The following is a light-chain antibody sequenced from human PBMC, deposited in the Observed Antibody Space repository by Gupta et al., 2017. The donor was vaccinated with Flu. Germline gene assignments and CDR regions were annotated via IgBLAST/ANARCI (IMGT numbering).Light chain of an antibody. CDR2: KAS. J-gene: IGKJ1*01. CDR1: QSISSW. CDR3: QQYNSYPWT. V-gene: IGKV1-5*03. Sequence: PSTLSASVGDRVTITCRASQSISSWLAWYQQKPGKAPKLLIYKASNLESGVPSRFSGSGSGTEFTLTISSLQADDFATYYCQQYNSYPWTFGQGTKVEIK.